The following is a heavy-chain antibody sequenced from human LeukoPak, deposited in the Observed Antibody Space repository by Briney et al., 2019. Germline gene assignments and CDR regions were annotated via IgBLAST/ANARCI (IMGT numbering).Heavy chain of an antibody. CDR2: ISSNGSSL. J-gene: IGHJ3*02. Sequence: GGSLRLSCAASGFTFRDYYRSWIRQAPGKGLEWVSSISSNGSSLFYADSVEGRFTISRDNARTSLFLQMNSLRDENTGFYYCARSTWRGECKHLPDAFNRWGQGTVVTVGS. V-gene: IGHV3-11*01. D-gene: IGHD2-21*01. CDR1: GFTFRDYY. CDR3: ARSTWRGECKHLPDAFNR.